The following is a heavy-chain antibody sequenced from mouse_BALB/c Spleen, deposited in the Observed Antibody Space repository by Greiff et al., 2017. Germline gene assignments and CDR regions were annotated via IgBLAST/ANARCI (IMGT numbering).Heavy chain of an antibody. D-gene: IGHD1-2*01. CDR2: ISSGGGNT. Sequence: EVQVVESGGGLVKPGGSLKLSCAASGFTFSSYTMSWVRQTPEKRLEWVATISSGGGNTYYPDSVKGRFTISRDNAKNNLYLQMSSLRSEDTALYYCASTALAYWGQGTLVTVSA. CDR1: GFTFSSYT. J-gene: IGHJ3*01. CDR3: ASTALAY. V-gene: IGHV5-9*03.